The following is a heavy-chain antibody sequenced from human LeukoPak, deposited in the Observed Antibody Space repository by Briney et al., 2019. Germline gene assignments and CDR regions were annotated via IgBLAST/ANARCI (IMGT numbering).Heavy chain of an antibody. Sequence: ASVKVSCKASGYTFTGYYMHWVRQAPGQGLEWVGWINPNSGGTNYAQKFQGRVTMTRDTSISTAYMELSRLRSDDTAVYYCATKGGYSSHFDYWGQGTLVTVSS. CDR3: ATKGGYSSHFDY. J-gene: IGHJ4*02. CDR2: INPNSGGT. V-gene: IGHV1-2*02. CDR1: GYTFTGYY. D-gene: IGHD3-22*01.